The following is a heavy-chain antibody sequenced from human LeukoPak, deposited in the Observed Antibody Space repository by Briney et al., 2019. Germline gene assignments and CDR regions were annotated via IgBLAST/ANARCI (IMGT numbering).Heavy chain of an antibody. Sequence: ASVKVSCKASGYTFTGYYMHWVRQAPGQGLEWMGWINPNSGGTNYAQKFQGRVTMTRDTSTSTAYMELRSLRSDDTAVYYCARVEYYDSTAFDIWGQGTMVTVSS. CDR3: ARVEYYDSTAFDI. D-gene: IGHD3-22*01. CDR2: INPNSGGT. J-gene: IGHJ3*02. V-gene: IGHV1-2*02. CDR1: GYTFTGYY.